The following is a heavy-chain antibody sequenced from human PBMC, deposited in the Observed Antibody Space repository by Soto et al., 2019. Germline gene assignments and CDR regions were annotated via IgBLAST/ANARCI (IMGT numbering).Heavy chain of an antibody. J-gene: IGHJ4*02. D-gene: IGHD3-10*01. CDR3: ANSLYGSGSYSADY. CDR2: ISGSGGST. Sequence: GGSLRLSCAASGFTFSSYAMSWVRQAPGKGLEWVSAISGSGGSTYYADSVKGRFTISRDNSKNTLYLQMNSLRAEDTAVYYCANSLYGSGSYSADYWGQGTLVTVSS. CDR1: GFTFSSYA. V-gene: IGHV3-23*01.